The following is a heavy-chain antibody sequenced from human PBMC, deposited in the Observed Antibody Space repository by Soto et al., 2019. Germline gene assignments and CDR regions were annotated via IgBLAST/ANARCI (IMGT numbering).Heavy chain of an antibody. CDR1: GFTFSSYS. V-gene: IGHV3-48*02. D-gene: IGHD5-12*01. Sequence: GSLRLSCAASGFTFSSYSMNWVRQAPGKGLEWVSYISSSSSTIYYADSVKGRFTISRDNAKNSLYLQMNSLRDEDTAVYYCAKIYSGYDQGAHATRTFDYWGQGTLVTVSS. CDR3: AKIYSGYDQGAHATRTFDY. J-gene: IGHJ4*02. CDR2: ISSSSSTI.